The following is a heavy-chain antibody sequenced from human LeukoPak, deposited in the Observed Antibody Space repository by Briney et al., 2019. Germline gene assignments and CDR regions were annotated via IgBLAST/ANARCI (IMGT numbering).Heavy chain of an antibody. CDR2: INWNGGST. Sequence: GGSLRLSCGVSGFTVSSYWMSWVRQAPGKGLEWVSGINWNGGSTGYADSVKGRFTISRDNAKNSLYLQMNSLRAEDTALYYCARRRYYYGSGSYFSWDYWGQGTLVTVSS. D-gene: IGHD3-10*01. CDR3: ARRRYYYGSGSYFSWDY. V-gene: IGHV3-20*04. CDR1: GFTVSSYW. J-gene: IGHJ4*02.